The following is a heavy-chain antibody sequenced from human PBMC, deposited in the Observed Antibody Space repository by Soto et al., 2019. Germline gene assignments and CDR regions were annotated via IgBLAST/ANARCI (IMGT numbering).Heavy chain of an antibody. CDR2: ISGSGGGT. J-gene: IGHJ4*02. CDR1: GFTFSSYA. Sequence: EVQLLESGGGLVQPGGSLRLSCAASGFTFSSYAMSWVRQAPGKGLEWVSSISGSGGGTYYTDSVKGRFTISRDNSKNTLYLQMNSLRAEDTAEYYCAKDQRVFTSTARIDYWGQGALLTVSS. V-gene: IGHV3-23*01. CDR3: AKDQRVFTSTARIDY. D-gene: IGHD2-2*01.